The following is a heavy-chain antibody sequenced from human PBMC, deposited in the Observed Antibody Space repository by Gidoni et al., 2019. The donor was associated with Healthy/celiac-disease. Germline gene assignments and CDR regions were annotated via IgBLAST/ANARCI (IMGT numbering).Heavy chain of an antibody. D-gene: IGHD6-13*01. Sequence: EVQLVESGGGLVQPGRSLRLSCTASGFTFGCYAMSWFRQAPGKGLEWVGFIRSKAYGGTTEYAASVKGRFTISRDDSKSIAYLQMNSLKTEDTAVYYCTWTGYSSSWYVDYWGQGTLVTVSS. V-gene: IGHV3-49*03. CDR1: GFTFGCYA. J-gene: IGHJ4*02. CDR2: IRSKAYGGTT. CDR3: TWTGYSSSWYVDY.